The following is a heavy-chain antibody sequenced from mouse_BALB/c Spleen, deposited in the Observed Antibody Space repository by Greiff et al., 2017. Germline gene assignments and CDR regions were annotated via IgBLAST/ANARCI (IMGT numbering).Heavy chain of an antibody. CDR2: ISSGSSTI. CDR3: ARSDYGYVRY. V-gene: IGHV5-17*02. J-gene: IGHJ2*01. Sequence: EVKLMESGGGLVQPGGSRKLSCAASGFTFSSFGMHWVRQAPEKGLEWVAYISSGSSTIYYADTVKGRFTISRDNPKNTLFLQMTSLRSEDTAMYYCARSDYGYVRYWGQGTTLTVSS. CDR1: GFTFSSFG. D-gene: IGHD1-2*01.